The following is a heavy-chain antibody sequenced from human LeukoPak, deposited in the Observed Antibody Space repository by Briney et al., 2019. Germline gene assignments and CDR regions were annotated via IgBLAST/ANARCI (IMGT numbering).Heavy chain of an antibody. CDR3: ARVGTAMVPTDY. J-gene: IGHJ4*02. Sequence: SETQSLTCTVSGGSVSRSNYYWGWIRQPPGKGLEWIGSIYYSGNTFYNPSLKSRVTISVDTSKNQFSLKLSSVTAADTAVYYCARVGTAMVPTDYWGQGTLVTVSS. D-gene: IGHD5-18*01. CDR1: GGSVSRSNYY. CDR2: IYYSGNT. V-gene: IGHV4-39*07.